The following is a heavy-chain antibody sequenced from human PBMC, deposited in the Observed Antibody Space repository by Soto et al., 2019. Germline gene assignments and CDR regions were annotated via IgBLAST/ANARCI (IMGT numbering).Heavy chain of an antibody. V-gene: IGHV2-70*04. CDR1: GFSLSTSGMR. Sequence: SGPTLVNPTQTLTLTCTFSGFSLSTSGMRVSWIRQPPGKALEWLARIDWDDDKFYSTSLKTRLTISKDTSKNQVVLTMTNMDPVETAKEEGERIRVREDYFDYWGQGTLVTVSS. D-gene: IGHD1-26*01. CDR2: IDWDDDK. J-gene: IGHJ4*02. CDR3: ERIRVREDYFDY.